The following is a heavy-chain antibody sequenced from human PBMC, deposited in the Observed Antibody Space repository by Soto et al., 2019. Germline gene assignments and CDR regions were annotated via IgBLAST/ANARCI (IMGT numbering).Heavy chain of an antibody. V-gene: IGHV1-18*01. D-gene: IGHD3-10*01. J-gene: IGHJ5*01. CDR3: ARDPGGARGFDF. CDR1: GYPFTVFG. CDR2: MSPYNGHT. Sequence: GPEVKKPGASVKVSCKASGYPFTVFGISWVRQAPGQGLEWMGWMSPYNGHTNYAQKLQGRVTMTPDTSTSTAYMELRSPRSDDTAVYYCARDPGGARGFDFWGQGTLVTVSS.